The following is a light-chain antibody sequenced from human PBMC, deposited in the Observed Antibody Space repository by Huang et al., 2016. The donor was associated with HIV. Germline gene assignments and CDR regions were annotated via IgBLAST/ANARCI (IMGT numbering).Light chain of an antibody. V-gene: IGKV3-11*01. Sequence: EIVLTQSPATLSLSPGEIATLSCRASQSVSSYLAWYQQKPGQAPRLLIYDASNRATGIPARFSGSGSGTDFTLTISSLQPEDFAVYYCQQRSSWLLTFGGGTKVEIK. CDR3: QQRSSWLLT. CDR2: DAS. CDR1: QSVSSY. J-gene: IGKJ4*01.